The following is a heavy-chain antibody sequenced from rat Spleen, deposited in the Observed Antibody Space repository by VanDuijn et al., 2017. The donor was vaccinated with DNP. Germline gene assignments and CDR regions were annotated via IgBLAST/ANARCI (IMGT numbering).Heavy chain of an antibody. CDR1: GFSITNNFK. CDR3: ARLRLEWEVRAMDA. J-gene: IGHJ4*01. V-gene: IGHV3-3*01. Sequence: EVLLQESGPGLVKPSQSLSLTCSVTGFSITNNFKWSWIRKFPGNRLEWMGYVTNAGNTDYNPSLKSRISITTDTSKNQFFLQLNSLTTEDTATYYCARLRLEWEVRAMDAWGQGTSVTVSS. CDR2: VTNAGNT. D-gene: IGHD1-1*01.